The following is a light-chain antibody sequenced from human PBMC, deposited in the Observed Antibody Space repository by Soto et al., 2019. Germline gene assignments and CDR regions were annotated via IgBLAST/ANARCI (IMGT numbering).Light chain of an antibody. Sequence: EVGLTQSPGTVSLSTGERATLSCRASQSVSSSYLAWYQQKPGQAPRLLIYGASSRATGIPDRFSGSGSGTDFTLTISRLEPADFGLYYCQQRLNWPQNFGQGTKVDIK. CDR1: QSVSSSY. CDR2: GAS. V-gene: IGKV3D-20*02. CDR3: QQRLNWPQN. J-gene: IGKJ1*01.